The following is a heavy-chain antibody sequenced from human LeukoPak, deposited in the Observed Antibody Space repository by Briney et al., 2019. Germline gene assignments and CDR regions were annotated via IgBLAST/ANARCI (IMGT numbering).Heavy chain of an antibody. J-gene: IGHJ5*02. Sequence: SVKVSCKASGGTFSSYAISRVRQAPGQGLEWMGGIIPIFGTANYAQKFQGRVTITADESTSTAYMELSSLRSEDTAVYYCARGPYGYDFWSGYYPWWFDPWGQGTLVTVSS. D-gene: IGHD3-3*01. CDR3: ARGPYGYDFWSGYYPWWFDP. V-gene: IGHV1-69*13. CDR1: GGTFSSYA. CDR2: IIPIFGTA.